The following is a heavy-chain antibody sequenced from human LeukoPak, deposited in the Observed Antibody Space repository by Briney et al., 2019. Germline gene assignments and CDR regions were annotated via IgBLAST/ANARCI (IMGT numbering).Heavy chain of an antibody. CDR2: IYTSGST. J-gene: IGHJ4*02. D-gene: IGHD6-13*01. V-gene: IGHV4-4*07. CDR3: ARDVVAAPGTWDY. CDR1: GDSISSFH. Sequence: SETLSLTCTVSGDSISSFHWSWIRQPAGKGLEWIGRIYTSGSTNYNPSLKSRVTMSVDTSKNQFSLKLSSVTAADTAVYYCARDVVAAPGTWDYWGQGTLVTVSS.